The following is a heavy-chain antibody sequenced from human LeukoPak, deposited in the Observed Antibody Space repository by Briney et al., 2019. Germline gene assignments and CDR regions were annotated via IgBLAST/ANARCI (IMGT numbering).Heavy chain of an antibody. D-gene: IGHD1-26*01. CDR2: INGDGSSI. V-gene: IGHV3-74*01. CDR3: SRDPTYYLRYGYFDY. Sequence: GGSLRLSCADSGFTFSSNWMHWVRQAPGKGPMWVSRINGDGSSISYADSVKGRFTISRDNAKNTLYLQMNSLRAEDTAVYYCSRDPTYYLRYGYFDYWGQGALVTVSS. J-gene: IGHJ4*02. CDR1: GFTFSSNW.